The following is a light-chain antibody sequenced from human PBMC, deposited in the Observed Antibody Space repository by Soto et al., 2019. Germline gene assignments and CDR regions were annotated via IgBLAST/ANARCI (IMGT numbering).Light chain of an antibody. Sequence: QSALTQPPSASGSPGQSVTISCTGTSSDVGGYNYVSWYQQHPGKSPTLMIYEVSKRPSGVPDRFSGSKSGNTASLTVSGLQAEDEADYYFSSYAGSNNWVFGGGTKLTVL. CDR2: EVS. CDR1: SSDVGGYNY. J-gene: IGLJ3*02. CDR3: SSYAGSNNWV. V-gene: IGLV2-8*01.